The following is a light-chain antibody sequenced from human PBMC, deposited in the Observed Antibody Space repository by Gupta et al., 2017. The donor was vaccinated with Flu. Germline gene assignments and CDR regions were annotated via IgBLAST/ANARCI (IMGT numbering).Light chain of an antibody. CDR1: ETIRNY. CDR2: SAS. J-gene: IGKJ2*01. CDR3: QQSFSTPYT. V-gene: IGKV1-39*01. Sequence: GDRVIITCRASETIRNYVNWYQQKPGKAPQLLIYSASRVQRGVPSRFSGGGSGTDFTLIINSLQPEDFATYSCQQSFSTPYTFGQGTRLEV.